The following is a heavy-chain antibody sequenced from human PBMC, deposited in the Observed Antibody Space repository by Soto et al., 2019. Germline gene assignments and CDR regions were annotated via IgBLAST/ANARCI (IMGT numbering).Heavy chain of an antibody. CDR2: FVWDDDK. CDR1: GFSLSTSGTR. CDR3: ARETAPWFDP. V-gene: IGHV2-70*04. D-gene: IGHD5-18*01. Sequence: SGPTLVNPTQTLTLTCTLSGFSLSTSGTRVSWFCQPPGKALEWLSRFVWDDDKFYSTSLKTRLTISMDTSRNQLVLTMTNMDPVDTATYYCARETAPWFDPWGQGTLVTVSS. J-gene: IGHJ5*02.